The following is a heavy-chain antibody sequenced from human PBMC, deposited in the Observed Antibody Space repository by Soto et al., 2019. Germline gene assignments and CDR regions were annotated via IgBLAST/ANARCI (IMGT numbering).Heavy chain of an antibody. V-gene: IGHV4-59*01. CDR3: ARADYDILTGRLGWFDP. D-gene: IGHD3-9*01. Sequence: SETLSLTCTVSGGSISSYYWSWIRQPPGKGLERIGYIYYSGSTNYNPSLKSRVTISVDTSKNQFSLKLSSVTAADTAVYYCARADYDILTGRLGWFDPWGQGTLVTVSS. CDR2: IYYSGST. J-gene: IGHJ5*02. CDR1: GGSISSYY.